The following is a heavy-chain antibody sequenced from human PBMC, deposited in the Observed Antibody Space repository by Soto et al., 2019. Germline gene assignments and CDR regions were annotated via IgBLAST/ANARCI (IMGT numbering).Heavy chain of an antibody. V-gene: IGHV4-34*01. D-gene: IGHD3-3*01. Sequence: KGLEWIGEINHSGITNYNPSLNSRVTISVDTLKNQFPLKLSSLTADDTAVYYCARLGITIFGVAYTQMDVWGKGTTVTVSS. CDR2: INHSGIT. J-gene: IGHJ6*04. CDR3: ARLGITIFGVAYTQMDV.